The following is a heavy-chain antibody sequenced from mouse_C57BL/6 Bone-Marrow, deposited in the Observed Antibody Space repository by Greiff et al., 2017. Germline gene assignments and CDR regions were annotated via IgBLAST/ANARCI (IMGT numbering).Heavy chain of an antibody. CDR2: IRNKANNHAT. CDR3: TSISNY. V-gene: IGHV6-6*01. D-gene: IGHD2-5*01. Sequence: EVKVVESGGGLVQPGGSMKLSCAASGFTFSDAWMDWVRQSPEKGLEWVAEIRNKANNHATYYAESVQGRFTITSDDSKSSIYQQMNSLRAEDTGIYYCTSISNYWGQGTLVTVSA. J-gene: IGHJ3*01. CDR1: GFTFSDAW.